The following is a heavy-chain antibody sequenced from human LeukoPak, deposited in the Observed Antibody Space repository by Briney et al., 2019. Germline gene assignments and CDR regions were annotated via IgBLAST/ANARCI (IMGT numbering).Heavy chain of an antibody. J-gene: IGHJ4*02. V-gene: IGHV3-7*01. CDR1: GFTFSNYW. Sequence: PGGSLRLSCAASGFTFSNYWMSWVRQAPGKGLEWVANIKHDGTDKYYVDSVKGRFTISRDNAKNSLFLQMNSLRAEDTAVYYCARRRYSGSSQHFDYWGQGTLVTVSS. D-gene: IGHD1-26*01. CDR3: ARRRYSGSSQHFDY. CDR2: IKHDGTDK.